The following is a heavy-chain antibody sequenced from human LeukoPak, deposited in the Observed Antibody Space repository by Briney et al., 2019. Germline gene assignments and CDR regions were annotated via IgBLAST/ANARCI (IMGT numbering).Heavy chain of an antibody. Sequence: PGGSLRLSCAASGFTFSSYSMNWVRQAPGKGLEWVSYISSSSSTIYYADSVKGRFTISRDNAKNSLYLQMNSLRAEDTAVYYCAREDYETGGDSGNYRGAFDIWGQGTMVTVSS. D-gene: IGHD1-26*01. CDR3: AREDYETGGDSGNYRGAFDI. V-gene: IGHV3-48*04. CDR2: ISSSSSTI. J-gene: IGHJ3*02. CDR1: GFTFSSYS.